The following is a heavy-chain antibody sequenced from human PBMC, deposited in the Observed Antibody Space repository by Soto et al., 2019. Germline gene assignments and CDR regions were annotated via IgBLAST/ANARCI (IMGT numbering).Heavy chain of an antibody. Sequence: GGSLRLSCAASGFTFSNAWMSWVRQAPGKGLEWVGRIKSKTDGGNTDYAAPVKGRFTITRDDSKNTLYLQMNSLKTEDSSVYYCTADVKIRGAFDIWGQGTMVTVSS. D-gene: IGHD3-16*02. J-gene: IGHJ3*02. CDR2: IKSKTDGGNT. CDR1: GFTFSNAW. V-gene: IGHV3-15*01. CDR3: TADVKIRGAFDI.